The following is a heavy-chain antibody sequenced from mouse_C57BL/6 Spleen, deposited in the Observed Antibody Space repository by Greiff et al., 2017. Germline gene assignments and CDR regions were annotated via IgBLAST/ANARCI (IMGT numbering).Heavy chain of an antibody. Sequence: EVMLVESGGGLVKPGGSLKLSCAASGFTFSSYAMSWVRQTPEKRLEWVATISDGGSYTYYPDNVKGRFTISRDNAKNNLYLQMSHLKSEDTAMYYCARDEGVLGPWYFDGWGTGTTVTVAS. V-gene: IGHV5-4*01. J-gene: IGHJ1*03. CDR1: GFTFSSYA. CDR3: ARDEGVLGPWYFDG. CDR2: ISDGGSYT. D-gene: IGHD4-1*01.